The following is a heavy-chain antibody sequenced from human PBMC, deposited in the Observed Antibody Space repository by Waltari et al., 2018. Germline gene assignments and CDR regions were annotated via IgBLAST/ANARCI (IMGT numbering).Heavy chain of an antibody. J-gene: IGHJ4*02. V-gene: IGHV1-69*05. D-gene: IGHD2-2*01. Sequence: QVQLVQSGAKVKKPGSSVKVSCKASGGTFRSYAISWVRQAPGQGLEWMGGIIPIFGTANYAQKFQGRVTITTDESTSTAYMELSSLRSEDTAVYYCARGPIVVVPAAMSYFDYWGQGTLVTVSS. CDR2: IIPIFGTA. CDR1: GGTFRSYA. CDR3: ARGPIVVVPAAMSYFDY.